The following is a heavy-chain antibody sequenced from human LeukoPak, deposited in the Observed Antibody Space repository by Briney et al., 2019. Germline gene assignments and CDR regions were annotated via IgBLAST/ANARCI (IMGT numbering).Heavy chain of an antibody. D-gene: IGHD6-19*01. CDR1: GFTFSSYA. Sequence: GGSLRLSCEASGFTFSSYAMSWVRQAPGKGLEWVSAISGSGGSTYYADSVKGRFTISRDNSKNTLYLQMNSLRAEDTAVYYCAKSSSGWYVWFDYWGQGTLVTVSS. V-gene: IGHV3-23*01. J-gene: IGHJ4*02. CDR2: ISGSGGST. CDR3: AKSSSGWYVWFDY.